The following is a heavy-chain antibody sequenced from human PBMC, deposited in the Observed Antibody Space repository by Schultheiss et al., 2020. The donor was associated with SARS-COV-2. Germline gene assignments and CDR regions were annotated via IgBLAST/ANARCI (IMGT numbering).Heavy chain of an antibody. CDR2: IYWDDDK. D-gene: IGHD1-7*01. CDR3: ARILTGTTAFDY. Sequence: SGPTLVKPTQTLTLTCTFSGFSLSTSGVGVGWIRQPPGKALEWFAVIYWDDDKRYSPSLKNRLTISKDTSKNQVVLTMTNMDPVDTATYYCARILTGTTAFDYWGQGTLVTVSS. J-gene: IGHJ4*02. CDR1: GFSLSTSGVG. V-gene: IGHV2-5*02.